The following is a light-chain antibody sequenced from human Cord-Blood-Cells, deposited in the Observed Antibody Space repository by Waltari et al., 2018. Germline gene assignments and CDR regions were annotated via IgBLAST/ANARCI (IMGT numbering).Light chain of an antibody. Sequence: EIVLTQSQATLSLSPGERATLSCRASQSVSSYLAWYQQKPGQAPRLLIYDASNMATGIPASFIGSGSGTDFTLTISSLEPEDFAVYYCQQRSNWPPWTFGQGTKVEIK. CDR3: QQRSNWPPWT. CDR1: QSVSSY. V-gene: IGKV3-11*01. CDR2: DAS. J-gene: IGKJ1*01.